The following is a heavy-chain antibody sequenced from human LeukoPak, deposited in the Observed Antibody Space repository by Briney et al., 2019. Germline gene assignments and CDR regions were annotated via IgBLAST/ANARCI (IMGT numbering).Heavy chain of an antibody. CDR2: IYYSGNT. CDR1: VGSMTSYY. J-gene: IGHJ6*02. V-gene: IGHV4-59*08. CDR3: ARLARVAAAGSYSYHSLDV. Sequence: SETLSLTCTVSVGSMTSYYWSWIRQPPGKGLEWIGYIYYSGNTNYNPSLKSRFTISVDTSKNQFSLRPTSVTAADTAVYYCARLARVAAAGSYSYHSLDVWGQGTTVTVSS. D-gene: IGHD6-13*01.